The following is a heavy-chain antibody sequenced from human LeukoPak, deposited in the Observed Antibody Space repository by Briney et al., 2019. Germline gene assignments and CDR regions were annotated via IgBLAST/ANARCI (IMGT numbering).Heavy chain of an antibody. Sequence: GSLRLSCAASGFTFSSYDMTWIRHPPGKGLEWIGSIYHSGSTYYNPSLKSRVTISVDTSKNQFSLKLSSVTAADTAVYYCARDRMVATHDYWGQGTLVTVSS. CDR1: GFTFSSYD. CDR3: ARDRMVATHDY. V-gene: IGHV4-38-2*02. D-gene: IGHD5-12*01. J-gene: IGHJ4*02. CDR2: IYHSGST.